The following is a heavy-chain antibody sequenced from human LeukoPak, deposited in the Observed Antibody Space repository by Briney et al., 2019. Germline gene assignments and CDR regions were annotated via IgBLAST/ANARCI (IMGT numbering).Heavy chain of an antibody. V-gene: IGHV3-21*01. CDR2: ISTTGSYK. D-gene: IGHD4/OR15-4a*01. CDR1: GFTFDSYG. CDR3: ARDPGLGGYFVDS. J-gene: IGHJ4*02. Sequence: GGSQRLSCAASGFTFDSYGMNWVRQAPGQALEWVSSISTTGSYKYYADSVKGRFTISRDNAKNSLYLQMNSLRAEDTAVYYCARDPGLGGYFVDSWGQGTLVTVSS.